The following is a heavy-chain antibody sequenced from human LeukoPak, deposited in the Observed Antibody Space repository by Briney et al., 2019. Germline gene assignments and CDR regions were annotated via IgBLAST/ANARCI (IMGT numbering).Heavy chain of an antibody. CDR3: AKAAGWYIFDY. CDR2: ISGSGGST. CDR1: GFTFSSYA. D-gene: IGHD6-19*01. V-gene: IGHV3-23*01. J-gene: IGHJ4*02. Sequence: GGSLRLSCAASGFTFSSYAMSWVRQAPGKGLEWVSSISGSGGSTYYAESVKGRFTISRDNSKNTLYLQMNSLRAEDTAVFYCAKAAGWYIFDYWGQGTPVTVSS.